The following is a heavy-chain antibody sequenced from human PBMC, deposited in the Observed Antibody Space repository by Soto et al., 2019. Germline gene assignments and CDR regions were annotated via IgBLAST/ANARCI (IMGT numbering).Heavy chain of an antibody. CDR1: GFAISRGYY. D-gene: IGHD1-1*01. Sequence: KASETLSLTCSVAGFAISRGYYWSWVRQPPGKGLEWIGSIYPSVSSYHNPSLETRVRLSIDTSKNQFTLNLTSVTAADTALYYCAREKVGTTFFDNWGQGIQVTAPQ. CDR2: IYPSVSS. V-gene: IGHV4-38-2*02. J-gene: IGHJ4*02. CDR3: AREKVGTTFFDN.